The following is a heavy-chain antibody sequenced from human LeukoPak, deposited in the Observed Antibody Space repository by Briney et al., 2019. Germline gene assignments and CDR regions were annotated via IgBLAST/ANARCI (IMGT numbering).Heavy chain of an antibody. V-gene: IGHV3-23*01. J-gene: IGHJ4*02. CDR1: GFTFSSYA. CDR3: AKRGTGYYYGSGSLDVHHPLDY. Sequence: GGSLRLSCAASGFTFSSYAMSWVRQARGKGLEWVSAISGSGGSAYYADSVKVRFTISRDNSKNTLYLQMNSLRAEDTAVYYCAKRGTGYYYGSGSLDVHHPLDYWGQGTLVTVSS. CDR2: ISGSGGSA. D-gene: IGHD3-10*01.